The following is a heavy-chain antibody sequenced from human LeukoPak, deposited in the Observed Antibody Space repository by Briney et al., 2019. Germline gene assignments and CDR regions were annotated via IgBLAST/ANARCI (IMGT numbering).Heavy chain of an antibody. CDR3: ATNVPGTTYFDP. D-gene: IGHD1-14*01. J-gene: IGHJ4*02. V-gene: IGHV4-34*01. CDR2: INHSGST. CDR1: GDSFSGYY. Sequence: PSETLSLTCAVYGDSFSGYYWTWIRQPPGKGLEWIGEINHSGSTNYNPSLKSRVTISVDTSKNQFSLNLTSGTAADTAIYYCATNVPGTTYFDPWGQGTLVTVSS.